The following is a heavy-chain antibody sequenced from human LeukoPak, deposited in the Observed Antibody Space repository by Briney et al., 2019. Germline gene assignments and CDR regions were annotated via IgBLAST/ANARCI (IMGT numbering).Heavy chain of an antibody. J-gene: IGHJ4*02. CDR3: AGVSDPRGYGPLDY. D-gene: IGHD5-12*01. V-gene: IGHV3-21*01. CDR1: GFTFKTHT. CDR2: IYSTGDYI. Sequence: GGSLRLSCTASGFTFKTHTFNWVRQAPGKGLQWVSSIYSTGDYIYYADSLQGRFTVSRDNAKSSLFLQIFDLRADDTAVYYCAGVSDPRGYGPLDYWGQGTLVTVSS.